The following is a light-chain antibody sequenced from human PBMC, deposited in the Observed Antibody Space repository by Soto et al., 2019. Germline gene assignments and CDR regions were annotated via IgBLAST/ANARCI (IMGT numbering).Light chain of an antibody. Sequence: IQLTQSPSSLSASVGDRVTVTCRASQGISSYLAWYQQKPGKAPKFLIYAASTLQRGVPSRFSGSGSGTDFTLTISSQLPEDFATYFCQQLNSYPPTFGQGTELEIK. J-gene: IGKJ2*01. CDR2: AAS. CDR1: QGISSY. CDR3: QQLNSYPPT. V-gene: IGKV1-9*01.